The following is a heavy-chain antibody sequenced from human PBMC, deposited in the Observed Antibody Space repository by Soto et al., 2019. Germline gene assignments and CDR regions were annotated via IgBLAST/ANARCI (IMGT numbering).Heavy chain of an antibody. D-gene: IGHD5-12*01. CDR3: GRAGDIGSTNWFDP. V-gene: IGHV4-34*01. CDR2: INHSGST. J-gene: IGHJ5*02. Sequence: PAETLSLTCAVYGGSFSGYYWGWIRQPPGKGLEWIGEINHSGSTNYNPSLKSRVTTSADTSKNQFSLKLSTVTAADTAAYYCGRAGDIGSTNWFDPWGQGTLVTVPQ. CDR1: GGSFSGYY.